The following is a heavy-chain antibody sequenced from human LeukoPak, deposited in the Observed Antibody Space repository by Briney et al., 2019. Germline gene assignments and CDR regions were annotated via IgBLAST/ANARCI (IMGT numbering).Heavy chain of an antibody. CDR2: INPSAGST. CDR3: ARGYSSSSSWFDP. CDR1: GYTFTSYY. D-gene: IGHD6-6*01. Sequence: ASVKVSCKASGYTFTSYYLHWVRQAPGQGLEWMAMINPSAGSTTYAQQFQGRVTMTRDMSTSTVSMELSSLRSEDTAIYYCARGYSSSSSWFDPWGQGTLVTVSS. J-gene: IGHJ5*02. V-gene: IGHV1-46*01.